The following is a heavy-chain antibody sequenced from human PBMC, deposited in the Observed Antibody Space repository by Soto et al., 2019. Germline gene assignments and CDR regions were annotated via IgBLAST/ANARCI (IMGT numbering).Heavy chain of an antibody. CDR2: ISSSGSTI. CDR1: GFTFSDYY. V-gene: IGHV3-11*01. J-gene: IGHJ4*02. D-gene: IGHD3-10*01. Sequence: WGSLRLSCAASGFTFSDYYMSWIRQAPGKGLECVSYISSSGSTIYYADSVKGRFTISRDNAKNSLYLQMNSLRAEDTAVYYCARVGRITMVRGAIYDSYLDYWGQGTLVTVSS. CDR3: ARVGRITMVRGAIYDSYLDY.